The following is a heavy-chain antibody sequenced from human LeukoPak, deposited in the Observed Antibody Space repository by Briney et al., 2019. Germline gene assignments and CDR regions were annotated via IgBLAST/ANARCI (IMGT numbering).Heavy chain of an antibody. CDR1: GFTFSSYS. V-gene: IGHV3-21*01. CDR3: ARGAGYFGY. CDR2: ISSSSNYI. D-gene: IGHD6-19*01. J-gene: IGHJ4*02. Sequence: GGSLRLSCTASGFTFSSYSMNWVRQAPGKGLEWVSSISSSSNYIYYADSVKGRFTISRDNAKNSLYLQMNSLRAEDTAVYYCARGAGYFGYWGQGTLVTVSS.